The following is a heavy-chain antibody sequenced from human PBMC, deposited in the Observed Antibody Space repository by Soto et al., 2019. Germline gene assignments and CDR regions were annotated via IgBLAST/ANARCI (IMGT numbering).Heavy chain of an antibody. CDR2: INPNSGGT. Sequence: ASVKVSCKASGYTFAGYYMHWVRQAPGQGLEWMGWINPNSGGTNYAQKFQGWVTMTRDTSISTAYMELSRLRSDDTAVYYCARGLEYYYYGMDVWGQGTTVTVSS. D-gene: IGHD1-1*01. CDR1: GYTFAGYY. J-gene: IGHJ6*02. CDR3: ARGLEYYYYGMDV. V-gene: IGHV1-2*04.